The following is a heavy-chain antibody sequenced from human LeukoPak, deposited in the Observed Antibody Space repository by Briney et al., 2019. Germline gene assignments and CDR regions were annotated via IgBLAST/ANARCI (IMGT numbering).Heavy chain of an antibody. CDR1: GFTFSSYA. CDR3: ARPYSGSYSFDP. V-gene: IGHV3-30-3*01. CDR2: ISCDGSNK. Sequence: GGSLRLSCAASGFTFSSYAMHRVRQAPGKGLEWVAVISCDGSNKYYADSVKGRFTISRDNSKNTLYLQMNSLRAEDTAVYYCARPYSGSYSFDPWGQGTLVTVSS. J-gene: IGHJ5*02. D-gene: IGHD1-26*01.